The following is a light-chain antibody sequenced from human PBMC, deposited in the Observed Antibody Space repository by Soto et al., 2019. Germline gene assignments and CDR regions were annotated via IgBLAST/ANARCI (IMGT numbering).Light chain of an antibody. Sequence: DILMTQPPLSLSVTPGQPASISCTSSQGLLHTDGKSYLYWYLQKPGQPPQLLISEVSDRFSGVPDRFSGSGSGTDFTLKISRVEAEDVGVYYCMQTIQLPWTFGQGTKVDTK. CDR2: EVS. CDR1: QGLLHTDGKSY. J-gene: IGKJ1*01. V-gene: IGKV2D-29*01. CDR3: MQTIQLPWT.